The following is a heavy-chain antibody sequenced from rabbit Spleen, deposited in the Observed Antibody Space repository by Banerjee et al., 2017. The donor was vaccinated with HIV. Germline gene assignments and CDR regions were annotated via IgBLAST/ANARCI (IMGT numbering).Heavy chain of an antibody. Sequence: QQLVESGGGLVKPGASLTLTCKASGFDLSSGYDMCWVRQAPGKGLEWIACIATDSIDSTYYATWAKGRFTISKPSSTTVTLQMTSLTAADTATYFCARDGDWYAFGLWGPGTLVTVS. CDR2: IATDSIDST. V-gene: IGHV1S40*01. CDR1: GFDLSSGYD. J-gene: IGHJ6*01. CDR3: ARDGDWYAFGL. D-gene: IGHD2-1*01.